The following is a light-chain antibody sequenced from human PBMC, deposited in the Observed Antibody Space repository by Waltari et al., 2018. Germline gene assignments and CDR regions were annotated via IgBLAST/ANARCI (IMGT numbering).Light chain of an antibody. CDR1: QSVGGT. CDR2: GTS. CDR3: QHYVRLPAT. Sequence: EIVLTQSPGTLSSSPGERATLSCRASQSVGGTLAWYQQKPGQAPSLLMYGTSIRPPGTPDRFSGTGSGTDFSLTISILDPEDFEVYYCQHYVRLPATFGQGTKVEIK. J-gene: IGKJ1*01. V-gene: IGKV3-20*01.